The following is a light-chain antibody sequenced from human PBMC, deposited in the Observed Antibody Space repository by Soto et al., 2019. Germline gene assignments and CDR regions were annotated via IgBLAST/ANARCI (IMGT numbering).Light chain of an antibody. CDR3: QQRSNWPPLT. CDR2: DAS. V-gene: IGKV3-11*01. Sequence: EIVLTQSPATLSLSPGERATLSCRASQSVSSYLAWYQQKPGQAPRLLIYDASNRATGIPARFSGSGSGTYFTLTICSLEPEDFAVYYCQQRSNWPPLTFGGGTKVEIK. J-gene: IGKJ4*01. CDR1: QSVSSY.